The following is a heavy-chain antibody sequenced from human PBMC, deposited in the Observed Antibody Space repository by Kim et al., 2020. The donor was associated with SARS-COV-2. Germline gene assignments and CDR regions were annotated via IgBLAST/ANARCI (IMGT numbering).Heavy chain of an antibody. CDR1: GDIFSRND. V-gene: IGHV1-69*13. CDR2: IIPFLDAA. CDR3: ARGMRQWLDFFDY. Sequence: SVKVSCKASGDIFSRNDFSWVRQAPGQGPEWIGGIIPFLDAANYAQKFQGRVTITADGSTSTAYMELTSLRSEDTAVYFCARGMRQWLDFFDYWGQGTL. J-gene: IGHJ4*02. D-gene: IGHD6-19*01.